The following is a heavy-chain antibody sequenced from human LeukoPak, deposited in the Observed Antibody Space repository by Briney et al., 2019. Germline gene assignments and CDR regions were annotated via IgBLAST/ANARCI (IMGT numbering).Heavy chain of an antibody. D-gene: IGHD6-13*01. V-gene: IGHV4-59*08. Sequence: SETLSLTCSVSGGSISGHYWTWIRQPPGKGLECIGYLYFTGTTNYYPSLQSRVTISLDTSKNQIALKLRSVTAADTAVYYCARGGSWYGDWGQGTLVTVSS. J-gene: IGHJ1*01. CDR1: GGSISGHY. CDR3: ARGGSWYGD. CDR2: LYFTGTT.